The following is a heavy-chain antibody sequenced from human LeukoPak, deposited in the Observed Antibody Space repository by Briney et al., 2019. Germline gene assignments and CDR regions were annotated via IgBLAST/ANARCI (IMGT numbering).Heavy chain of an antibody. CDR3: ARGGLTMVRGVISNWFDP. V-gene: IGHV4-4*07. CDR1: GGSISSHY. J-gene: IGHJ5*02. Sequence: LETLSLTCTVSGGSISSHYWSWIRQPAGKGLEWIGRIYTSGSTNCNPSLKSRVTMSVDTSKNQFSLKLSSVTAADTAVYYCARGGLTMVRGVISNWFDPWGQGTLVTVSS. CDR2: IYTSGST. D-gene: IGHD3-10*01.